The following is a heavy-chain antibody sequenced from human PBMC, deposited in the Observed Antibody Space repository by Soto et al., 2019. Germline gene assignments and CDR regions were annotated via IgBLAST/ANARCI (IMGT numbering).Heavy chain of an antibody. CDR3: AGYSSGYYPFDY. V-gene: IGHV4-61*01. D-gene: IGHD3-22*01. CDR1: GGSVSSGSYY. J-gene: IGHJ4*02. Sequence: QVQLQESGPGLVKPSETLSLTCTVSGGSVSSGSYYWSWIRQPPGKGLEWIGCIYYSGSTNYNPSLKSRVTISVDTPKNQFSLKLSSVTAADTVVYYCAGYSSGYYPFDYWGQGTLVTVYS. CDR2: IYYSGST.